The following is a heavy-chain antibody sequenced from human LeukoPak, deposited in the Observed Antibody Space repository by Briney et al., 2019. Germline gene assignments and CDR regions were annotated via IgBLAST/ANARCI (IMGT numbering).Heavy chain of an antibody. J-gene: IGHJ4*02. V-gene: IGHV3-48*03. CDR1: GFTFSNCE. Sequence: QPGGCLRLSCAAAGFTFSNCEINWVRQAPGKGLEWVSYISSSGSTIYYADSVKGRFTITRDNDKNSLYLQMNSLRAEDTAIYYCALGAPHYWGQGTLVTVSA. CDR2: ISSSGSTI. CDR3: ALGAPHY.